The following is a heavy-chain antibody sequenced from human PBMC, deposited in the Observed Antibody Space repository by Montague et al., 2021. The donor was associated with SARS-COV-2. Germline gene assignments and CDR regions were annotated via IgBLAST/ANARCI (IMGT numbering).Heavy chain of an antibody. Sequence: SETLSLTCTVSGGSISSNYWSWIRQPPGKGLEWIGYIYYSGSTNXXPSLKSRVTISVDTSKNQFSLKLSSVTAADTAVYYCASALYCSGGSCYPNWFDPWGQGTLVTVSS. CDR1: GGSISSNY. V-gene: IGHV4-59*01. CDR2: IYYSGST. CDR3: ASALYCSGGSCYPNWFDP. J-gene: IGHJ5*01. D-gene: IGHD2-15*01.